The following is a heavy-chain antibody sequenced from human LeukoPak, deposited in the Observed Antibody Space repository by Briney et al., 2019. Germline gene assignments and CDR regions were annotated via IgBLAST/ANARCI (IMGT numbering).Heavy chain of an antibody. V-gene: IGHV3-64*01. D-gene: IGHD2-21*01. J-gene: IGHJ3*02. Sequence: GGSLRLSCAASGFTFSSYAIHWVRQAPGKGLECVSAISNNGGSTYYANSVKGRFTIYRDNSKNTLYLQMGSLRAEDMAVYYCARGSGDDEGTCDIWGQGTMVTVSS. CDR2: ISNNGGST. CDR1: GFTFSSYA. CDR3: ARGSGDDEGTCDI.